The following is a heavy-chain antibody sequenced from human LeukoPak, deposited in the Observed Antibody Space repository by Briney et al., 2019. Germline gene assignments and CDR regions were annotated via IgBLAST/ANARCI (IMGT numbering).Heavy chain of an antibody. V-gene: IGHV3-21*01. Sequence: GGSLRLSCAASGFTFSSYSMNWDRQAPGKGLEWVSSISSSSSYIYYADSVKGRFTISRDNAKNSLYLQMNSLRAEDTAVYYCARDGIRWSKQSYFDYWGQGTLVTVSS. J-gene: IGHJ4*02. CDR1: GFTFSSYS. CDR3: ARDGIRWSKQSYFDY. CDR2: ISSSSSYI. D-gene: IGHD4-23*01.